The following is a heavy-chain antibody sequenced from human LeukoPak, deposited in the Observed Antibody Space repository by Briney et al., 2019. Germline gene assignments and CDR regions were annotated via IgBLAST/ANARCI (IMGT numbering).Heavy chain of an antibody. Sequence: PGGSLRLSCAASGFTFSSSALHWVRQAPSKGLEWVTLISDDGNNKYYADSVKGRFTISRDNAKNTLYLQMNSLRAEDTAVYYCASLFLCYGCSSSSDALDIWGQGTMVTVSS. J-gene: IGHJ3*02. CDR2: ISDDGNNK. D-gene: IGHD6-6*01. V-gene: IGHV3-30*07. CDR3: ASLFLCYGCSSSSDALDI. CDR1: GFTFSSSA.